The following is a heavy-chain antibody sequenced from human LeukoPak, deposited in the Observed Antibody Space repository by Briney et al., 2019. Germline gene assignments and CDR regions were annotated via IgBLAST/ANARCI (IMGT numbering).Heavy chain of an antibody. CDR2: ISYDGSNK. CDR3: ARRPSADSSSWYQDYYYGMDV. V-gene: IGHV3-30-3*01. CDR1: GFTFSSYV. D-gene: IGHD6-13*01. J-gene: IGHJ6*02. Sequence: GGSLRLSCAASGFTFSSYVMHWVRQAPGKGLEWVAVISYDGSNKHYADSVKDRFTISRDNSKNTLYMQMNSLRAEDTAVYYCARRPSADSSSWYQDYYYGMDVWGQGTTVTVSS.